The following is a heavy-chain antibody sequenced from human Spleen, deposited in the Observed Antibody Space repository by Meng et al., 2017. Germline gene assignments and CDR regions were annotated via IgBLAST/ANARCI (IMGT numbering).Heavy chain of an antibody. CDR1: GYDFSTYW. V-gene: IGHV5-51*01. J-gene: IGHJ4*02. CDR2: VYPGDSDT. D-gene: IGHD3-22*01. Sequence: GESLKISCKGFGYDFSTYWIAWVRQVPGKGLEWMGIVYPGDSDTRYSPSFQGQVTISADESITTAYLQWNSLKASDTAIYYCARHRSNYDTSGYYYSFSDYWGQGTLVTVSS. CDR3: ARHRSNYDTSGYYYSFSDY.